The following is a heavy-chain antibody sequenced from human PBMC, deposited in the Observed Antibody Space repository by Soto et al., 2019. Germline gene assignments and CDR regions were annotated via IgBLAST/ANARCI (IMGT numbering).Heavy chain of an antibody. D-gene: IGHD2-2*01. CDR1: GFTFDDYA. CDR3: AKDISHDIVVVPAAIRWFDP. V-gene: IGHV3-9*01. CDR2: ISWNSGSI. Sequence: GGSLRLSCAASGFTFDDYAMHWVRQAPGKGLEWVSGISWNSGSIGYADSVKGRFTISRDNAKNSLYLQMNSLRAEDTALYYCAKDISHDIVVVPAAIRWFDPWGQGTLVTVSS. J-gene: IGHJ5*02.